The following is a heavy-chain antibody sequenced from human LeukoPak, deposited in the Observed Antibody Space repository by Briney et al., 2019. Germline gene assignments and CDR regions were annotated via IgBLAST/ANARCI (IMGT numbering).Heavy chain of an antibody. CDR1: GGSISSSSYY. V-gene: IGHV4-39*01. CDR3: ARHTIEMSSRPAFGI. Sequence: SETLSLTCTVSGGSISSSSYYWGWIRQPPGKGLEWIGSMHYSGNTYYNPSLKSRVTISVDTSKTQFSLKLSSVTAADTALYYCARHTIEMSSRPAFGIWGQGTMVTVSS. J-gene: IGHJ3*02. CDR2: MHYSGNT. D-gene: IGHD5-24*01.